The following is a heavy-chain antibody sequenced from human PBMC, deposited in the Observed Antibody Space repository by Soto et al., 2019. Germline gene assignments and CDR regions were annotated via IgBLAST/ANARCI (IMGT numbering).Heavy chain of an antibody. CDR2: ISGRGGVT. J-gene: IGHJ4*02. Sequence: GSLRLSCAASGFTFSSYAMSWVRQAPGKGLEWVSGISGRGGVTDYADSVKGRFTISRDNSRNTLYLEMNSLRADDTAVYYCAKDKGLSTWYQRTPFDYWGLGTLVTVSS. V-gene: IGHV3-23*01. D-gene: IGHD2-2*01. CDR1: GFTFSSYA. CDR3: AKDKGLSTWYQRTPFDY.